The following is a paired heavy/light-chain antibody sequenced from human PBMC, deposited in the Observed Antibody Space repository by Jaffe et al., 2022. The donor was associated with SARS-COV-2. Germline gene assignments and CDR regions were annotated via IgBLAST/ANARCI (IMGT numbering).Light chain of an antibody. V-gene: IGKV1-16*01. J-gene: IGKJ4*01. CDR2: AAS. CDR1: QDINNY. Sequence: DVQLTQSPSSLSASVGDRVTISCRASQDINNYVAWFQQKPGKAPKSLIYAASSLQSGVPSRFSGSGSGTDFTLTIDSLQPEDFATYYCQQYNTYPLTFGGGTQVEIK. CDR3: QQYNTYPLT.
Heavy chain of an antibody. D-gene: IGHD4-4*01. Sequence: QLLLQEPGPGLLKPSETLSLTCAVSGGSVGTTNYYWAWFRQTPGKGLEWIGSFYYNGIVYYNPSLKSRVNIYADLSKNQFSLNLTAVTAADTATYYCDGGTGPRTVMSWGQGARVTVS. CDR1: GGSVGTTNYY. CDR2: FYYNGIV. V-gene: IGHV4-39*01. J-gene: IGHJ5*01. CDR3: DGGTGPRTVMS.